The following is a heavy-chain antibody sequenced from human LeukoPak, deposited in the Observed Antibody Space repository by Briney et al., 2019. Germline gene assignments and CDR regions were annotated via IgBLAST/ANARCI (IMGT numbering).Heavy chain of an antibody. V-gene: IGHV3-20*03. CDR2: INWNGGST. CDR1: GFTFDDYG. Sequence: GGSLRLSYAASGFTFDDYGMAWVRHAPGKGLEWVSGINWNGGSTGYADAVEGRFTISRDNAKNSLYLQMNSLRAEDTAFYYCARSYPQYCSTASCSHCCHWGQGTLVSVSS. D-gene: IGHD2-2*01. J-gene: IGHJ4*02. CDR3: ARSYPQYCSTASCSHCCH.